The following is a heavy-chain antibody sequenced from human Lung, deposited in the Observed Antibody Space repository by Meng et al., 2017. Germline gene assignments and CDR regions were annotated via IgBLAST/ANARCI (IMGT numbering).Heavy chain of an antibody. J-gene: IGHJ4*02. D-gene: IGHD6-13*01. V-gene: IGHV1-18*01. CDR2: ISVHNGNT. CDR3: ARDLKPEGIATEYLDY. Sequence: QVQVVQSGAEVRNPGASVKVSCKTVGYTFIRHGITWVRQAPGQGLEWMGWISVHNGNTNYAEKFQGRVTMTTDTSTNTAYMELRSLTSDDTAVYYCARDLKPEGIATEYLDYWGQGTLVTVSS. CDR1: GYTFIRHG.